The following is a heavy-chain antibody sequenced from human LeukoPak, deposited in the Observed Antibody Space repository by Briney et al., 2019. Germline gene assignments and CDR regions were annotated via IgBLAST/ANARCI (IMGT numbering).Heavy chain of an antibody. Sequence: PSETLSLTCTVPSGSINSYYWGWVRQPAGRGLEWIGRIDTTGKTDYHPSLKSRLTMSVDTSKSQFSLNLTSVAAADTGIYFCARHGYTASHYFLDFWSQGTLVTVSS. CDR3: ARHGYTASHYFLDF. J-gene: IGHJ4*02. CDR2: IDTTGKT. V-gene: IGHV4-4*07. D-gene: IGHD3-16*01. CDR1: SGSINSYY.